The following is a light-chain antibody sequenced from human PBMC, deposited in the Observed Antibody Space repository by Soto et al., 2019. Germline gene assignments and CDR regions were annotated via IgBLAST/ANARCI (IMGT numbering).Light chain of an antibody. J-gene: IGKJ1*01. Sequence: EIVLTQSPGSLSLSPGEGATLSCRASQSVSSGFFAWYQQKPGQAPSLLIYGASRRATGVPDRFSGSGSGTDFSLSISRLEPEDFAVYYCQQYESSVTFGQGPKVEIK. V-gene: IGKV3-20*01. CDR2: GAS. CDR3: QQYESSVT. CDR1: QSVSSGF.